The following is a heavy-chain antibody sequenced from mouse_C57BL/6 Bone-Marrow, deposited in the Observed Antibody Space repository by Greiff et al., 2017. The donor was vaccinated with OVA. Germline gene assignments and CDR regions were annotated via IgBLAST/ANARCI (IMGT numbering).Heavy chain of an antibody. CDR2: IDPNSGGT. CDR3: ARGRDYGRDWYFDV. J-gene: IGHJ1*03. V-gene: IGHV1-72*01. Sequence: QVHVKQPGAELVKPGASVKLSCKASGYTFTSYWMHWVKQRPGRGLEWIGRIDPNSGGTKYNEKFKSKATLTVDKPSSTAYMQLSSLTSEDSAVYYCARGRDYGRDWYFDVWGTGTTVTVSS. D-gene: IGHD1-1*01. CDR1: GYTFTSYW.